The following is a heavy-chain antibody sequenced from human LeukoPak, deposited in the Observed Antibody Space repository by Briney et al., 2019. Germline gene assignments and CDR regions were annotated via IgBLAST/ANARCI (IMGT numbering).Heavy chain of an antibody. D-gene: IGHD6-19*01. CDR2: ISNSGHYT. V-gene: IGHV3-11*03. Sequence: KAGGSLRLSCAVSGFSFAAEYMSWIRQAPGQGLEWVSYISNSGHYTNYADSVEGRFTISRDNAENSLYLQMSSLRAEDTAVYYCARSRGAGPGAYFDYWGQGTLVTVSS. CDR3: ARSRGAGPGAYFDY. CDR1: GFSFAAEY. J-gene: IGHJ4*02.